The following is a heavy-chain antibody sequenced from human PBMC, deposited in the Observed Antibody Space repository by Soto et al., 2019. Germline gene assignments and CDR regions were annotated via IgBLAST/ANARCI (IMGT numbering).Heavy chain of an antibody. CDR3: ARGSYYYDSSGYYYATPNFDY. Sequence: GASVKVCCKASGGTINSYAISWVRQAHEQGLEWMGGIIPIFGTANYAQKFQGRVTITADESTSTAYMELSGLRSEDTAVYYCARGSYYYDSSGYYYATPNFDYWGQGTLVTVSS. V-gene: IGHV1-69*13. CDR1: GGTINSYA. CDR2: IIPIFGTA. J-gene: IGHJ4*02. D-gene: IGHD3-22*01.